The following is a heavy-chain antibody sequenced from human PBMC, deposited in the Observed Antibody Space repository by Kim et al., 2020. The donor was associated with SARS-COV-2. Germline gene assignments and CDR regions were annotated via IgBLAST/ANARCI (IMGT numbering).Heavy chain of an antibody. CDR1: GYTFTSYA. CDR3: ARDGIVGTYYDILTGYQGGLDY. J-gene: IGHJ4*02. CDR2: INAGNGNT. Sequence: ASVKVSCKASGYTFTSYAMHWVRQAPGQRLEWMGWINAGNGNTKYSQKFQGRVTITRDTSASTAYMELSSLRSEDTAVYYCARDGIVGTYYDILTGYQGGLDYWGQGTLVTVSS. D-gene: IGHD3-9*01. V-gene: IGHV1-3*01.